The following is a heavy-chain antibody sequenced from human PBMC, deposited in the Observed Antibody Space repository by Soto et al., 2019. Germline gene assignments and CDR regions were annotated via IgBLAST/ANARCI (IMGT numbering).Heavy chain of an antibody. CDR2: TYYRSKWFH. D-gene: IGHD3-10*01. Sequence: QGQLQQSGPGLVKPSQTLSLTCAISGDSVSSDINSWNWIRQSPSRGLEWLGRTYYRSKWFHDYAASVKSRITINPDTSKTQFSLELNAMTPEDTAVYYCARGNALDVWGQGTVVTVSS. CDR3: ARGNALDV. CDR1: GDSVSSDINS. V-gene: IGHV6-1*01. J-gene: IGHJ3*01.